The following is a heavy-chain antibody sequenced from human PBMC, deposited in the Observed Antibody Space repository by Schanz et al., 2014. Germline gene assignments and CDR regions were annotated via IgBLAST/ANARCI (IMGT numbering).Heavy chain of an antibody. Sequence: QVQLVESGGGVVLPGGSLRLSCAASGFTLSSYGMHWVRQAPGKGLEWVAVILYDGSDTFYEDSVQGRFTISRDNSQNMLYLQMNSLRAEDTAVYYCAKDRGCGGNNCYSVSYYYGLDVWGQGTTVTVSS. D-gene: IGHD2-21*01. V-gene: IGHV3-30*18. J-gene: IGHJ6*02. CDR2: ILYDGSDT. CDR3: AKDRGCGGNNCYSVSYYYGLDV. CDR1: GFTLSSYG.